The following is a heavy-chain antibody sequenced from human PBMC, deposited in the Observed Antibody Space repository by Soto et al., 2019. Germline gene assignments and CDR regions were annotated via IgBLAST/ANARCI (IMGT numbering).Heavy chain of an antibody. Sequence: QVQLQESGPGLVKPSQTLSLTCTVSGGSISTAYYYWSWIRQHPGKGLEWIGYIYYIGDTNYNPSLKNRVSMSGVTSKNQFSLRLNSVTAADTAVYYCASLTKDLDSWGPGTLVTVSS. CDR1: GGSISTAYYY. CDR3: ASLTKDLDS. J-gene: IGHJ4*02. D-gene: IGHD3-9*01. V-gene: IGHV4-31*03. CDR2: IYYIGDT.